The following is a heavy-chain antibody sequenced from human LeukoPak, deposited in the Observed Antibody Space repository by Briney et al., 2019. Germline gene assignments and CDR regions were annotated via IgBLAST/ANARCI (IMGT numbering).Heavy chain of an antibody. CDR1: GGSISSYD. CDR3: ARDQTYYDSSGYSLYAFDI. Sequence: SETLSPTCTVAGGSISSYDWSWIRQPAGKGLEWIGRIYASGSTNYNHSLTSRVTISVGTSKNQFSLQLSSVTAADTAVYYCARDQTYYDSSGYSLYAFDIWGQGTMVTVSS. J-gene: IGHJ3*02. V-gene: IGHV4-4*07. D-gene: IGHD3-22*01. CDR2: IYASGST.